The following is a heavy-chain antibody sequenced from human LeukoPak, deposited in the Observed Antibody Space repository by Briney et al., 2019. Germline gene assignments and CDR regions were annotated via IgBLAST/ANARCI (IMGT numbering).Heavy chain of an antibody. D-gene: IGHD5-12*01. CDR2: IYYSGST. V-gene: IGHV4-59*08. CDR1: GVSISSSY. J-gene: IGHJ5*02. Sequence: PSETLSLTCTVSGVSISSSYWSWIRQPPGKALEWIGYIYYSGSTNYNPSLKSRVTISVDTSKNQFSLRLSSVTAADTAVYYCARRSGYDYENWFDPWGQGTLVTVSS. CDR3: ARRSGYDYENWFDP.